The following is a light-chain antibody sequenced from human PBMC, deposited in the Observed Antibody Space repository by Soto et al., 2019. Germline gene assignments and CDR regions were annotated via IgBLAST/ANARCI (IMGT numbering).Light chain of an antibody. CDR1: QSVSSY. CDR2: DAS. J-gene: IGKJ1*01. V-gene: IGKV3-11*01. Sequence: IVLTQSPATLSLSPGERATLSCRASQSVSSYLAWFQQKPGQAPRLLIYDASNRATGIPARFSGSGSGTDFTLTISSLEPEDLAVYYCQQRGSWPPTFGQGTKVELK. CDR3: QQRGSWPPT.